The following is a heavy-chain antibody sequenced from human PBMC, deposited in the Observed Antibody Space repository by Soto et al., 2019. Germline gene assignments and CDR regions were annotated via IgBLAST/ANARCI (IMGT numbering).Heavy chain of an antibody. D-gene: IGHD3-16*01. J-gene: IGHJ6*02. CDR3: ARDTDYYYYYYGMDV. CDR2: ISAYNGNT. V-gene: IGHV1-18*04. CDR1: GCTFTSYG. Sequence: ASVKVSCKASGCTFTSYGISWVRQAPGQGLEWMGWISAYNGNTNYAQKLQGRVTMTTDTSTSTAYMELRSPRSDDTAVYYCARDTDYYYYYYGMDVWGQGTTVTVSS.